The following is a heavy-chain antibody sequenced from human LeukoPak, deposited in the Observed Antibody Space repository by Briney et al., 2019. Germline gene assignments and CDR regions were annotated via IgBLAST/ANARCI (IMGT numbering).Heavy chain of an antibody. CDR1: GYTFTGYY. J-gene: IGHJ4*02. D-gene: IGHD4-17*01. V-gene: IGHV1-2*02. CDR2: INPNSGGT. Sequence: ASVKVSCKASGYTFTGYYMHWVRQAPGQGLEWMGWINPNSGGTNHAQKFQGRVTMTRDTSISTAYMELSRLRSDDTAVYYCARGNDYGDYFDYWGQGTLVTVSS. CDR3: ARGNDYGDYFDY.